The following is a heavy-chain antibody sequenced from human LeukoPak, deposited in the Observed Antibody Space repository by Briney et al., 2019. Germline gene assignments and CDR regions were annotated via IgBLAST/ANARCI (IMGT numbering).Heavy chain of an antibody. CDR1: GGTFGNNA. V-gene: IGHV1-69*13. D-gene: IGHD6-13*01. CDR2: IITILDTA. CDR3: ARASRVNLRVGAAGGTGWFDP. J-gene: IGHJ5*02. Sequence: ASVKVSCKASGGTFGNNAISWLRQAPAEGPKWMGDIITILDTANYAQKFQGRLTITADESTSTAYMELSSLRSEDTAVYYCARASRVNLRVGAAGGTGWFDPWGQGTLVTVSS.